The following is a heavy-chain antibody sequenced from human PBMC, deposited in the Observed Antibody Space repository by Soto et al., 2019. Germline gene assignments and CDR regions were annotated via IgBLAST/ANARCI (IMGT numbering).Heavy chain of an antibody. CDR2: ISYDGSNK. D-gene: IGHD3-9*01. J-gene: IGHJ2*01. CDR3: ARDQALTIYWYFAL. V-gene: IGHV3-30*03. Sequence: QVQLVESGGGVVQPGRSLRLSCAASGFTFSSYGMHWVRQGPGKGLAWVAVISYDGSNKYYADSVKGRFTISRDNSKNPLYLQMNSLRVEDTAVYYCARDQALTIYWYFALWGRGTLVTVSS. CDR1: GFTFSSYG.